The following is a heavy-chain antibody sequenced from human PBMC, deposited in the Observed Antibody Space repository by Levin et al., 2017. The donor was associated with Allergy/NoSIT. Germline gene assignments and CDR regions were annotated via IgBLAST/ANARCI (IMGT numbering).Heavy chain of an antibody. Sequence: SETLSLTCTVSGGSISSGDYYWSWIRQPPGKGLEWIGYIYYSGSTYYNPSLKSRVTISVDTSKNQFSLKLSSVTAADTAVYYCAREVDMSGMDVWGQGTTVTVSS. CDR1: GGSISSGDYY. CDR2: IYYSGST. V-gene: IGHV4-30-4*01. CDR3: AREVDMSGMDV. D-gene: IGHD5-12*01. J-gene: IGHJ6*02.